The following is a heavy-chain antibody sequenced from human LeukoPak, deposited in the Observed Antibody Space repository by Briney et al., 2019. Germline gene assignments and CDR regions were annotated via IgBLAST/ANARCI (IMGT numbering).Heavy chain of an antibody. J-gene: IGHJ4*02. V-gene: IGHV3-30*02. Sequence: GGSLRLSCAASGFTFSSYGMHWVRQAPGKGLEWVAFIRYDGSNKYYADSVKGRFTISRDNSKNTLYLQMNSLRAEDTAVYYCAKEAQQQYYFDYWGQGTLVTVSS. CDR2: IRYDGSNK. CDR1: GFTFSSYG. CDR3: AKEAQQQYYFDY. D-gene: IGHD6-13*01.